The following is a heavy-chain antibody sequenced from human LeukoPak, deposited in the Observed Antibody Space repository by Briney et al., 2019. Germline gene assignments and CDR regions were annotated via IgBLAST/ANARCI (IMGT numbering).Heavy chain of an antibody. D-gene: IGHD6-19*01. J-gene: IGHJ4*02. V-gene: IGHV3-23*01. CDR3: ARGAAKAVAGAPYYFDY. Sequence: GGSLRLSCAAFDFTFSNYAMSWVRQSPGKGLEWVSGTSGSGGSRYYPDSVKGRFTISRDNAKNSLYLQMNSLRAEDTAVYYCARGAAKAVAGAPYYFDYWGQGTLVTVSS. CDR1: DFTFSNYA. CDR2: TSGSGGSR.